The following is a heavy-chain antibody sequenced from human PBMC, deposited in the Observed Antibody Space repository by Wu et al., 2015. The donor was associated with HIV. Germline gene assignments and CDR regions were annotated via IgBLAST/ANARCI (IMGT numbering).Heavy chain of an antibody. D-gene: IGHD2-15*01. CDR2: IIPIFGTA. CDR1: GGTFSCYA. CDR3: ARPRNGYCSGGSCYSGGSHWFDP. J-gene: IGHJ5*02. V-gene: IGHV1-69*12. Sequence: QVQLVQSGAEVKKPGSSVKVSCKASGGTFSCYAISWVRQAPGQGLEWMGGIIPIFGTANYAQKFQGRVTITADESTSTAYMELSSLRSEDTAVYYCARPRNGYCSGGSCYSGGSHWFDPWGQGTLVTVSS.